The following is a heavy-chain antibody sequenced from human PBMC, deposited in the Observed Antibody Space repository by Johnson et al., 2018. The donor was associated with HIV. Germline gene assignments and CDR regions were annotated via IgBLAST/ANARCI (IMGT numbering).Heavy chain of an antibody. CDR1: GFTFSSYA. V-gene: IGHV3-30*14. J-gene: IGHJ3*02. Sequence: QVQLVESGGGVVQPGRSLRLSCAASGFTFSSYAMHWVRQAPGNGLERVAVISYVGSNKYYADYVKGRLTLSRDNSRNTLYLQMGRLRVEDMAVYYCARDVASVYGSGDHAFDIWGQGTMVTVSS. D-gene: IGHD3-10*01. CDR3: ARDVASVYGSGDHAFDI. CDR2: ISYVGSNK.